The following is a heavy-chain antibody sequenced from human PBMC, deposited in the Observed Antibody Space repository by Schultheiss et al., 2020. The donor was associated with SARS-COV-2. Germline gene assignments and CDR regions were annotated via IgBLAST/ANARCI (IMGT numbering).Heavy chain of an antibody. J-gene: IGHJ5*02. CDR1: GGSISSGGYY. V-gene: IGHV4-31*03. CDR2: IYYSGST. D-gene: IGHD3-16*01. Sequence: LRLSCTVSGGSISSGGYYWSWIRQHPGKGLEWIGYIYYSGSTYYNPSLKSRVTISVDTSKNQFSLKLSSVTAADTAVHYCARVMITFGGVTNWFDPWGQGTLVTVSS. CDR3: ARVMITFGGVTNWFDP.